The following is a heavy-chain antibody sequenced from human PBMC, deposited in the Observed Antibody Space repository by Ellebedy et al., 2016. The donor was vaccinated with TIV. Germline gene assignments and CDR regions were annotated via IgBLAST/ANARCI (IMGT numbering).Heavy chain of an antibody. CDR2: IDWDDDK. Sequence: SGPTLVKPTQTLTLTCTFSGFSLSTSGMCVSWIRQPPGKALEWLARIDWDDDKYYSTSLKTRLTISKDTSKNQVVLTMTNMDPVDTATYYCARIMCSSGYRYFDYWGQGTLVTVSS. CDR1: GFSLSTSGMC. CDR3: ARIMCSSGYRYFDY. V-gene: IGHV2-70*11. D-gene: IGHD3-22*01. J-gene: IGHJ4*02.